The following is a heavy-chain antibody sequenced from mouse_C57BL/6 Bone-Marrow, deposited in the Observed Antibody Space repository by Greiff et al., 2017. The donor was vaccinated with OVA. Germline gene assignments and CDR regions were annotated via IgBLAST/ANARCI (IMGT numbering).Heavy chain of an antibody. CDR2: ISSGGSYT. CDR3: ARLSSTMITTRYYFDY. D-gene: IGHD2-4*01. Sequence: EVQGVESGGDLVKPGGSLKLSCAASGFTFSSYGMSWVRQTPDKRLEWVATISSGGSYTYSPDSVKGRFTISRDNAKNTLYLQMSSLKSEDTAMYYCARLSSTMITTRYYFDYWGQGTTLTVAS. J-gene: IGHJ2*01. CDR1: GFTFSSYG. V-gene: IGHV5-6*01.